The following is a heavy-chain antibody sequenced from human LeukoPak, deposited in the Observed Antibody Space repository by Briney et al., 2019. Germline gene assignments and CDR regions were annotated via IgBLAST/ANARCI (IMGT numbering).Heavy chain of an antibody. CDR3: ARKAARTRHYYYYYMDV. CDR2: IYYSGST. J-gene: IGHJ6*03. D-gene: IGHD6-6*01. Sequence: SETLFLTCTVSGGSISSSSYYWGWIRRPPGKGLEWIGSIYYSGSTYYNPSLKSRVTISVDTSKNQFSLKLSSVTAADTAVYYCARKAARTRHYYYYYMDVWGKGTTVTVSS. V-gene: IGHV4-39*07. CDR1: GGSISSSSYY.